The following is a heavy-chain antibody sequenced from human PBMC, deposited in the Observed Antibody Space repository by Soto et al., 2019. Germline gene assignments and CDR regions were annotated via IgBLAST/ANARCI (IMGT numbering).Heavy chain of an antibody. CDR3: AIGGGGAFFLDY. V-gene: IGHV4-31*03. Sequence: QVQLQESGPGLVKPSQTLSLTCTVSGGSISSGGYYWSWIRQHPGKGLEWIGYIYYSGSTYYNPSLQRGVTIAVATSKTPFSLKLSSVTAADTGVYYCAIGGGGAFFLDYWGQGTLVTVSS. J-gene: IGHJ4*02. CDR2: IYYSGST. D-gene: IGHD1-26*01. CDR1: GGSISSGGYY.